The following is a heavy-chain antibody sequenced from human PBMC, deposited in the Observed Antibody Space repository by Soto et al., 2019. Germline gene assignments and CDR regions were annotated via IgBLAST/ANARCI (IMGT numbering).Heavy chain of an antibody. Sequence: QVQLVQSGAEVKKPGASVKVSCKASGYIFTKYYIHWVRQAPGRGLEWMGVINPSGGTATYAQKFQDRVTLIRDTSTSTVYMELSRSRSDDTGVYYCARDSSEGSYYGSAIEDWGQGTMVTVS. J-gene: IGHJ3*01. D-gene: IGHD1-26*01. CDR1: GYIFTKYY. V-gene: IGHV1-46*01. CDR3: ARDSSEGSYYGSAIED. CDR2: INPSGGTA.